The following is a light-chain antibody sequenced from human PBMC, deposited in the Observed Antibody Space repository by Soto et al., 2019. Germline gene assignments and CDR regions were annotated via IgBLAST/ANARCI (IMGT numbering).Light chain of an antibody. J-gene: IGLJ2*01. Sequence: QSALTQPPSASGSPGQSVTIYCTGTSSDVGGYNYVSWYQQHPGKAPKLMIYEVSKRPSGVPDRFSGSKSGNTASLTVSGLQAEAEADYYSSSYSSKSSLIFGGGTKLTVL. CDR1: SSDVGGYNY. V-gene: IGLV2-8*01. CDR3: SSYSSKSSLI. CDR2: EVS.